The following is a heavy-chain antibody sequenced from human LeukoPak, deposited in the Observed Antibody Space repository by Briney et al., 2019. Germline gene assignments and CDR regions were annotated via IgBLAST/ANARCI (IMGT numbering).Heavy chain of an antibody. Sequence: SETLSLTCAVHGYSFTNHYWIWIRQPPGKGLEGIGEIRHTGSTNHYPSFKSRVTISVDTSQNQFFLNLTSVTAADTAVYYCARGPGAVRPWGQGILVSVSS. CDR3: ARGPGAVRP. J-gene: IGHJ5*02. CDR1: GYSFTNHY. V-gene: IGHV4-34*01. D-gene: IGHD6-13*01. CDR2: IRHTGST.